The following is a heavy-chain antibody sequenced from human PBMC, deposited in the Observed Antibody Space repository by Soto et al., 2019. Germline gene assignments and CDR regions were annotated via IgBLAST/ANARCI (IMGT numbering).Heavy chain of an antibody. CDR1: VGSISSDY. Sequence: QVQLQESGPGLVKPSETLSLTCTVSVGSISSDYWSWIRQPPGKGLEWIGYIYYSGSTNYNPSLKSRVAISVDTSKNQFSLKLCSVAAADTDVYYCARDRAIEEQWLPHQGWFDPWGQGTLVTVSS. J-gene: IGHJ5*02. CDR2: IYYSGST. CDR3: ARDRAIEEQWLPHQGWFDP. V-gene: IGHV4-59*01. D-gene: IGHD6-19*01.